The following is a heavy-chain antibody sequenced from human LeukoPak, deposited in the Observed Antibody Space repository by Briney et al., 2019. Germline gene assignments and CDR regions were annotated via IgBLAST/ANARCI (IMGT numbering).Heavy chain of an antibody. D-gene: IGHD2-2*01. CDR2: IYPGDSDT. CDR1: GYSFPTYW. J-gene: IGHJ4*02. V-gene: IGHV5-51*07. Sequence: GESLKISCRGSGYSFPTYWIGWVHQMPGKGLEWMGIIYPGDSDTRYTPSFQGQVTMSADKSINTAYLQWSSLKASDTAMYYCARRQGCSSTSCPPDYWGQGTLVTVSS. CDR3: ARRQGCSSTSCPPDY.